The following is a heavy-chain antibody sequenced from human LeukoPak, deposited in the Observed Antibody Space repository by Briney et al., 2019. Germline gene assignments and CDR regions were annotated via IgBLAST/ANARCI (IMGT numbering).Heavy chain of an antibody. V-gene: IGHV3-30-3*01. J-gene: IGHJ4*02. Sequence: PGRSLRLSCAASGFTFSSYAMHWVRQAPGKGLEWVAVISYDGSNKYYADSVKGRFTISRDNSKNTLYLQMSSLRAEDTAVYYCARVTMVRGVIQWGQGTLVTVSS. CDR3: ARVTMVRGVIQ. D-gene: IGHD3-10*01. CDR1: GFTFSSYA. CDR2: ISYDGSNK.